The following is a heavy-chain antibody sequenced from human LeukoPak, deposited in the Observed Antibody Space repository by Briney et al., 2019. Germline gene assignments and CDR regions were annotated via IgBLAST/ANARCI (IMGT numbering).Heavy chain of an antibody. J-gene: IGHJ6*04. Sequence: GGSLRLSCAASGFTFSSYEMNWVRQAPGKGLEWDSYISSSGSTIYYADSVKGRFTISRDNAKNSLYLQMNSLRAEDTAVYYCARVERDCSSTSCYVLGYYYYYGMDVWGKGTTVTVSS. V-gene: IGHV3-48*03. D-gene: IGHD2-2*01. CDR1: GFTFSSYE. CDR2: ISSSGSTI. CDR3: ARVERDCSSTSCYVLGYYYYYGMDV.